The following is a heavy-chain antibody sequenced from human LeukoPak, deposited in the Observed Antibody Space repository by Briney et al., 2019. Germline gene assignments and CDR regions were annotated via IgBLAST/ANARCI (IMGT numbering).Heavy chain of an antibody. CDR3: ARDGDYYDSSYYFDY. CDR2: ISSSSSTI. CDR1: GFTFSSYS. Sequence: GGSLRLSCAASGFTFSSYSMNWVRQAPGKGLEWVSYISSSSSTIYYADSVKGRFTISRDNAKNSLYLQMSSLRAEDTAVYYCARDGDYYDSSYYFDYWGQGTLVTVSS. V-gene: IGHV3-48*04. D-gene: IGHD3-22*01. J-gene: IGHJ4*02.